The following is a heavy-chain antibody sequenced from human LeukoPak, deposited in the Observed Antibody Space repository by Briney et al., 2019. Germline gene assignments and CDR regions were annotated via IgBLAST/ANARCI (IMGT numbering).Heavy chain of an antibody. J-gene: IGHJ4*02. CDR1: GDSVSSKSAA. D-gene: IGHD7-27*01. CDR2: TYYRSRWYN. Sequence: SQTLSLTCAISGDSVSSKSAAWNWIRQSPSRGLEWLGRTYYRSRWYNDYAVSVKSRITNNPDTSNNRFSLQLNSVTPEDTAVYYCARDTVTGDRFDHWGQGTLVTVSS. V-gene: IGHV6-1*01. CDR3: ARDTVTGDRFDH.